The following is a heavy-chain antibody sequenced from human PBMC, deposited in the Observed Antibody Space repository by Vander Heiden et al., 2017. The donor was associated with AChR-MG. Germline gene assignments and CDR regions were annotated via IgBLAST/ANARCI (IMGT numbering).Heavy chain of an antibody. Sequence: EVQLVESGGGLVQPGRSLRLSCTASGFTFGAYAMSWFRQAPGKGLEWVGFMRSKAYGGTTEYAASVKGRFTISRDDSKSIAYLQMNSLKTEDTAVYYCTRWIVDYAPLGMDVWGQGTTVTVSS. CDR2: MRSKAYGGTT. CDR1: GFTFGAYA. D-gene: IGHD4-17*01. CDR3: TRWIVDYAPLGMDV. J-gene: IGHJ6*02. V-gene: IGHV3-49*03.